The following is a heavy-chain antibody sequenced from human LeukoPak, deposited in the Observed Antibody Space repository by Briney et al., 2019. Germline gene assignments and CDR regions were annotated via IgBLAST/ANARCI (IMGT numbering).Heavy chain of an antibody. CDR2: IHYRGTT. D-gene: IGHD2-8*01. CDR3: ARQEGLYEFDY. J-gene: IGHJ4*02. V-gene: IGHV4-39*01. Sequence: SETLSLTCTVSGGSISSNSHYWGWIRQPPGKGLEWIGSIHYRGTTYYNPSLKSRVTISVDTSTNHFSLRRSSVTAADTAVYHCARQEGLYEFDYWGQGTLVTVSS. CDR1: GGSISSNSHY.